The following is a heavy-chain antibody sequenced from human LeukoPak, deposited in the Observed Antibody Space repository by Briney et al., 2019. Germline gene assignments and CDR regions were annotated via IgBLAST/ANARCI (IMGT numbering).Heavy chain of an antibody. J-gene: IGHJ6*02. CDR1: GFTFSSYE. Sequence: GGSLRLSCAASGFTFSSYEMNWVRQAPGKGLEWVSYISSSGSTIYYADSVKGRFTISRDNAKNSLYLQMNSLRAEDTAVYYCARDLDILTGKDRLYYYYGMDVWGQGTRVTVSS. D-gene: IGHD3-9*01. CDR3: ARDLDILTGKDRLYYYYGMDV. V-gene: IGHV3-48*03. CDR2: ISSSGSTI.